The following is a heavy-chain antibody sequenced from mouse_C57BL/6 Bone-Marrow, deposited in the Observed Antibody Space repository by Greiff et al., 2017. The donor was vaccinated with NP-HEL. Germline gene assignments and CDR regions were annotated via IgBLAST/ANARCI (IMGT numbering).Heavy chain of an antibody. Sequence: QVQLQQPGADLVKPGASVKLSCKASGYTFTSYWMHWVKQRPGRGLEWIGRIDPNSGGTKFNEKFKTKATLTVDKPSSTAYMQLSSLTSEDSAVYYWARYYYGSRGGYFDVGGTGTTVTVSS. D-gene: IGHD1-1*01. CDR2: IDPNSGGT. V-gene: IGHV1-72*01. CDR1: GYTFTSYW. J-gene: IGHJ1*03. CDR3: ARYYYGSRGGYFDV.